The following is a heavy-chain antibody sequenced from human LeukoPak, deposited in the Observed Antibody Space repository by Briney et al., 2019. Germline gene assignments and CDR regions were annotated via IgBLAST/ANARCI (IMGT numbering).Heavy chain of an antibody. CDR3: ARYYDGSGYYDTFDY. CDR1: GFTFSNYA. J-gene: IGHJ4*02. Sequence: GGSLRLSCETSGFTFSNYAMSWVRQAPGRGLEWVSGISYGDGGTYYADSAKGRFTISRDNAKNSLYLQMNSLRAEDTAVYYCARYYDGSGYYDTFDYWGQGTLVTVSS. V-gene: IGHV3-23*01. D-gene: IGHD3-22*01. CDR2: ISYGDGGT.